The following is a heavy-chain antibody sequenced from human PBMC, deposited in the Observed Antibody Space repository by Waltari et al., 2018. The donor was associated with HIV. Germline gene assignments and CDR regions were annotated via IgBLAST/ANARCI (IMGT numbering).Heavy chain of an antibody. J-gene: IGHJ4*02. V-gene: IGHV4-34*01. D-gene: IGHD1-26*01. CDR1: GASFNDYH. CDR2: FGPVGIV. Sequence: QVQLQQWGTGLLKPSQALSLTCAVYGASFNDYHWTWIRQSPGKGREWLGEFGPVGIVYVIPSLRRRLTRSTDASKNQCSLTLTCFIAADTSIYFCTRGLQMTSYAAGNWLWEEMLSKYFFDLWGLGTRVVVSS. CDR3: TRGLQMTSYAAGNWLWEEMLSKYFFDL.